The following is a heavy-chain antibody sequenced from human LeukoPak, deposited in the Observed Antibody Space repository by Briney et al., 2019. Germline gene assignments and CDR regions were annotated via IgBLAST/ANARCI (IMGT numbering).Heavy chain of an antibody. CDR3: ARDSSGYPPLNWFDP. CDR2: IYYSGST. CDR1: GGSISSSSYY. Sequence: SETLSLTCTVSGGSISSSSYYWGWIRQPPGKGLEWIGSIYYSGSTYYNPSLKSRVTISVDTSKNQFSLKLSSVTAADTAVYYCARDSSGYPPLNWFDPWGQGTLVTVSS. V-gene: IGHV4-39*07. J-gene: IGHJ5*02. D-gene: IGHD3-22*01.